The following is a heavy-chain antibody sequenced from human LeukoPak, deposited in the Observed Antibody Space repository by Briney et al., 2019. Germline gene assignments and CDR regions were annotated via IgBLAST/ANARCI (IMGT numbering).Heavy chain of an antibody. CDR1: GGSFSGYY. J-gene: IGHJ6*03. Sequence: SETLSLTCAVYGGSFSGYYWSWIRQPPGKGLEWIGEINHNGSTNYNPSLKSRVTISVDTSKNQFSLKLSSVTAADTAVYYCARGAVYCSGGSCYSAYYYYYYYMDVWSKGTTVTVSS. CDR2: INHNGST. D-gene: IGHD2-15*01. V-gene: IGHV4-34*01. CDR3: ARGAVYCSGGSCYSAYYYYYYYMDV.